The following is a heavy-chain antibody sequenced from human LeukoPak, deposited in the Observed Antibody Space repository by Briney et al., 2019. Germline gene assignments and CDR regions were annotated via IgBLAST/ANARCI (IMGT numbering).Heavy chain of an antibody. D-gene: IGHD4-17*01. J-gene: IGHJ4*02. CDR3: AKGSQTYGELSFDG. CDR2: ISSSGTTI. V-gene: IGHV3-11*01. Sequence: GGSLRLSCAASGFTFSDYYMSWIRQPPGKGLEWVSYISSSGTTIYYADSVRGRFTVSRDNSRNTLDLQLNSLRADDTAVYYCAKGSQTYGELSFDGWGQGTLVTVSS. CDR1: GFTFSDYY.